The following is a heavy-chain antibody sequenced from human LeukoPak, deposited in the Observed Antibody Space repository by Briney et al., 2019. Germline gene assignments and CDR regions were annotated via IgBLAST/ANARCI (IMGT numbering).Heavy chain of an antibody. CDR1: GFTFSSYA. V-gene: IGHV3-23*01. CDR3: AKARGYCSGGSCYSNYFDY. J-gene: IGHJ4*02. D-gene: IGHD2-15*01. Sequence: GGSLRLSCAASGFTFSSYAMSWVRQAPGKGLKWVSAISGSGGSTYYADSVKGRFTISRDNSKNTLYLQMNSLRAEDTAVYYCAKARGYCSGGSCYSNYFDYWGQGTLVTVSS. CDR2: ISGSGGST.